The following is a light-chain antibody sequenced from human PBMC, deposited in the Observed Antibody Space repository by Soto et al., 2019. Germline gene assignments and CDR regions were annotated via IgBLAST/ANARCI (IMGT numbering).Light chain of an antibody. CDR1: GGGGGN. CDR2: RAS. J-gene: IGKJ4*01. V-gene: IGKV3-15*01. Sequence: PGERATLSCRASGGGGGNLGWYQQKPGQAPRLLIYRASTRATGVPARFSGSGSGTEFTLTISSLQSEDFAVYCCQHYNNWPLTFGGGTKVDIK. CDR3: QHYNNWPLT.